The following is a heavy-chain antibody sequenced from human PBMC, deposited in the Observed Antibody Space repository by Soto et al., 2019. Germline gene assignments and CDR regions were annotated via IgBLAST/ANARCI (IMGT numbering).Heavy chain of an antibody. CDR1: GGSFSGYY. V-gene: IGHV4-34*01. D-gene: IGHD2-21*01. CDR2: INHSGST. J-gene: IGHJ4*02. CDR3: ARAQGLAYCGGDCYLHFDY. Sequence: QVQLQQWGAGLLKPSETLSLTCAVYGGSFSGYYWGWIRQPPGKGLEWIGEINHSGSTNYNPSLKSRVTISVDTSKNQFSLKLSSVTAADTAVYYCARAQGLAYCGGDCYLHFDYWGQGTLVTVSS.